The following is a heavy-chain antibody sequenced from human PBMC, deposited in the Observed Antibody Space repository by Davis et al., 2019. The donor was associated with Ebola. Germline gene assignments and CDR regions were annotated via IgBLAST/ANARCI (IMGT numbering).Heavy chain of an antibody. Sequence: GGSLRLSCAASGFTFSSYWMSWVRQAPGKGLEWVANIKQDGSEKYYVDSVKGRFTISRDNAKNSLYLQMNSLRAEDTAVYYCARDPAYYDSSGYLDAFDIWGQGTMVTVSS. J-gene: IGHJ3*02. D-gene: IGHD3-22*01. V-gene: IGHV3-7*01. CDR3: ARDPAYYDSSGYLDAFDI. CDR2: IKQDGSEK. CDR1: GFTFSSYW.